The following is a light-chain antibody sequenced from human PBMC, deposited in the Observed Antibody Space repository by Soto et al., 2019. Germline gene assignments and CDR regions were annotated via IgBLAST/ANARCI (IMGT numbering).Light chain of an antibody. Sequence: QSVLTQPASVSGSPGQSITISCTGTSSDVGGYNYVSWYQQHPGKAPKLMIYEGSKRPSGVSNRLSGSKSGNTASLTISGLQAEDEADYYCCSYAGSSTYVFGTGTKVTVL. CDR3: CSYAGSSTYV. CDR2: EGS. J-gene: IGLJ1*01. V-gene: IGLV2-23*01. CDR1: SSDVGGYNY.